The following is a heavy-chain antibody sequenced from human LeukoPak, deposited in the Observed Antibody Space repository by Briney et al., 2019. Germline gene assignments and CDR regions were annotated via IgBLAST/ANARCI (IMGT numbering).Heavy chain of an antibody. V-gene: IGHV4-34*01. D-gene: IGHD6-13*01. Sequence: SETLSLTCAVYGGSFSGYYWSWIRQPPGKGLEWIGEINHSGSTNYNPSLKSRVTISVDTSRNQFSLKLSSVTAADTAVYYCARGANLDIAAAGPGRDYYYYYYYMDVWGKGTTVTVSS. J-gene: IGHJ6*03. CDR2: INHSGST. CDR1: GGSFSGYY. CDR3: ARGANLDIAAAGPGRDYYYYYYYMDV.